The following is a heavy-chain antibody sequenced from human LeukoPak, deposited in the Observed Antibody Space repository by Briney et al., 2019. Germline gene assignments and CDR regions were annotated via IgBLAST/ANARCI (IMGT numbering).Heavy chain of an antibody. CDR1: GGSFSGYY. Sequence: PSETLSLTCAVYGGSFSGYYWSWIRQPPGKGLECIGYIYYSGSTNYNPSFKSRVTISVDTSKNQFSLKLSSVTAADTAVYYCAKVRDDYGGNSGPDYFDYWGQGTLVTVSS. CDR2: IYYSGST. J-gene: IGHJ4*02. V-gene: IGHV4-59*01. D-gene: IGHD4-23*01. CDR3: AKVRDDYGGNSGPDYFDY.